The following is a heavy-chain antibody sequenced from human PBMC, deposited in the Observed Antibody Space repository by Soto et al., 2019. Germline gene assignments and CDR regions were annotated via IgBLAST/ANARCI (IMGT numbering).Heavy chain of an antibody. D-gene: IGHD3-10*01. CDR1: GGTFSSYT. CDR3: AREGGSGNYRYYAMGV. V-gene: IGHV1-69*12. CDR2: IIPIFGTA. J-gene: IGHJ6*02. Sequence: QVQLVQSGAEVKKPGSSVKVSCKASGGTFSSYTITWVRQAPGQGLEWMGGIIPIFGTANYAQKFQGRVTITADQSTGTAYMELSSLRSEDTAGYYCAREGGSGNYRYYAMGVWGQGTTVTVSS.